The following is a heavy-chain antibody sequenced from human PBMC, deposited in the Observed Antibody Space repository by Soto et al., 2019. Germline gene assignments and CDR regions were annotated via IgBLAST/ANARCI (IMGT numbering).Heavy chain of an antibody. J-gene: IGHJ2*01. V-gene: IGHV4-31*03. CDR3: ARDVTVTDDWYFDL. Sequence: QVQLQESGPGLVKPSQTLSLTCTVSGGSISSGGYYWSWIRQHPGKGLEWIGYIYYSGSTYYNPSLKSRVTISVDTYKNQFSLKLSSVTAADTAVYYCARDVTVTDDWYFDLWGRGTLVTVSS. CDR2: IYYSGST. D-gene: IGHD4-17*01. CDR1: GGSISSGGYY.